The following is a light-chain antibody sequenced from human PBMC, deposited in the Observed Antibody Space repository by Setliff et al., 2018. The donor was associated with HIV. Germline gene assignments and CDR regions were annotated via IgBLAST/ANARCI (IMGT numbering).Light chain of an antibody. Sequence: QSALTQPASVSGSPGQSITISCTGTSSDVGSYNLVSWYKQHPGKAPKLMIYEVSKRPSGVSNRFSGSKSGNTASLTISGLQAEDEADYYCCAYAGSSTDVVGTGTNVTV. CDR2: EVS. CDR3: CAYAGSSTDV. CDR1: SSDVGSYNL. J-gene: IGLJ1*01. V-gene: IGLV2-23*02.